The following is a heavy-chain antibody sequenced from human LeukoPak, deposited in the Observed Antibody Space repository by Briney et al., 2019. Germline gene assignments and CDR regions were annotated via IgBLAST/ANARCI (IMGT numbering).Heavy chain of an antibody. V-gene: IGHV4-38-2*02. CDR2: VMHGGNT. Sequence: SETLSLTCSVSGYSISSGYFWAWIRQPPGKGLEWIGSVMHGGNTHYNPSLKGRVTISVDTSKNQFSLKLNSVIAADTAVYYCAREASIYSAGWYDAFISGAKGQWSPSPQ. D-gene: IGHD6-19*01. CDR3: AREASIYSAGWYDAFIS. CDR1: GYSISSGYF. J-gene: IGHJ3*02.